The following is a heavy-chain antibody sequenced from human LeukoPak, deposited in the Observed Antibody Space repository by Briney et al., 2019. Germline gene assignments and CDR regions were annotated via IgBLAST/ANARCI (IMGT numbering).Heavy chain of an antibody. V-gene: IGHV4-61*02. CDR1: GYSINSHY. Sequence: SETLSLTCTVSGYSINSHYYFWNWIRQPAGKGLEWIGRISASGGTNYNPSLKSRVTISLDTSNNQFSLKLTSVTAADTAVYYCARDHGVVPFDPWGPGTLVTVSS. D-gene: IGHD6-6*01. CDR3: ARDHGVVPFDP. CDR2: ISASGGT. J-gene: IGHJ5*02.